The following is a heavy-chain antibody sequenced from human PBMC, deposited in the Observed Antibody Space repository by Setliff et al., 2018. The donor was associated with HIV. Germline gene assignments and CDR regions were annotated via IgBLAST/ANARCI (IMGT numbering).Heavy chain of an antibody. D-gene: IGHD1-1*01. CDR3: ARHEGVLQEGGGFDS. Sequence: SETLSLTCTVSGDSVNDRSYFWGWIRQPPGKGLEWIGTFYYNGDSRYNPSLKSRVTISVDTSKNQFSLNLNSVTAADTAVYYCARHEGVLQEGGGFDSWGQGTPVTVSS. CDR1: GDSVNDRSYF. CDR2: FYYNGDS. J-gene: IGHJ4*02. V-gene: IGHV4-39*01.